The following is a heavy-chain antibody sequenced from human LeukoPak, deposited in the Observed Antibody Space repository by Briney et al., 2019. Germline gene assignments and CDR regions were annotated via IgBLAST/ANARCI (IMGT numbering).Heavy chain of an antibody. CDR2: MNPNSGNT. CDR3: ARGLREQGNSYYYYYMDV. V-gene: IGHV1-8*01. D-gene: IGHD1-26*01. J-gene: IGHJ6*03. CDR1: GYTFTSYD. Sequence: GASVKVSCKASGYTFTSYDINWVRQATGQGLEWMGWMNPNSGNTGYAQKFQGRVTMTRNTSISTAYMELSSLRSEDTAVYYCARGLREQGNSYYYYYMDVWGKGTTVTVSS.